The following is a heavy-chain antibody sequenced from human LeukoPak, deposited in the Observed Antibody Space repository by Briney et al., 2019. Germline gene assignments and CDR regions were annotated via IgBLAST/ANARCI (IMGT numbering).Heavy chain of an antibody. J-gene: IGHJ3*02. Sequence: AGGSLRLSCAASGFTFSSYAMSWVRQAPGKGLEWVSAISGSGGSTYYADSVKGRFTISRDNSKNTLYLQMNSLRAEDTAVYYCAKLGYCGGDCHLEAFDIWGQGTMVTVSS. D-gene: IGHD2-21*02. CDR2: ISGSGGST. CDR1: GFTFSSYA. CDR3: AKLGYCGGDCHLEAFDI. V-gene: IGHV3-23*01.